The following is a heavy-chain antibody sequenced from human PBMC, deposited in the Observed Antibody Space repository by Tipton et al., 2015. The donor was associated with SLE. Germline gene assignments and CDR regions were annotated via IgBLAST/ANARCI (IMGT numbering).Heavy chain of an antibody. J-gene: IGHJ4*02. V-gene: IGHV4-59*01. CDR1: GVSTNTFS. CDR3: ARTPGSGWQYYFDS. Sequence: TLSLTCSVSGVSTNTFSWAWIRQSPGKGLEWIGYVDYIGSTNYNPSLKSRLTILVHRYKNQFSLKLSSVTAADTAVYFCARTPGSGWQYYFDSWCQGTLVTVSS. CDR2: VDYIGST. D-gene: IGHD6-19*01.